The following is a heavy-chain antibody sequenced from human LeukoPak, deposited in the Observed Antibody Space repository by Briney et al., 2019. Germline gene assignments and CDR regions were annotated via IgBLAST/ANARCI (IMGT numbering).Heavy chain of an antibody. D-gene: IGHD2/OR15-2a*01. J-gene: IGHJ4*02. V-gene: IGHV3-23*01. CDR1: GFSFSSNT. Sequence: GGSLRLSYAGSGFSFSSNTTSWVRQAPGRGLEWVSAISNNGGRTDYADSVKGRFTISRDNSKSTLYLHMDSLRAEDTAVYYCARDEDTSALSEYWGQGTLVTVSS. CDR2: ISNNGGRT. CDR3: ARDEDTSALSEY.